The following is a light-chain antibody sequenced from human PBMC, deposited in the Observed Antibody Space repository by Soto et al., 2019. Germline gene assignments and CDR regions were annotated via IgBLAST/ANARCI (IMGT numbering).Light chain of an antibody. CDR3: AAWNASVWV. Sequence: QSVLTQPPSASGAPGQRVTISCSGSFSNIGSNYVYWYQQLPGTAPRLLIYRNGQRPSGVPDRFSGSKSGASASLDISGLRSEDEADYYCAAWNASVWVFGGGTKSPS. CDR2: RNG. V-gene: IGLV1-47*01. CDR1: FSNIGSNY. J-gene: IGLJ3*02.